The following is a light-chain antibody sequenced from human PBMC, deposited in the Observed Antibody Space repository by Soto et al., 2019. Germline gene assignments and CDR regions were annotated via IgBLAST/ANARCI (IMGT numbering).Light chain of an antibody. CDR3: SSFRSTSTLYV. CDR2: DVS. CDR1: SSDVGAYNY. V-gene: IGLV2-14*01. J-gene: IGLJ1*01. Sequence: QSALTQPASVSGSPGQSITISCTGTSSDVGAYNYVSWYQQHPGKAPKLMIYDVSNRASGVSNRFSGSKSGNTATLTISGVQAEDEADYFCSSFRSTSTLYVFGTGTKLTVL.